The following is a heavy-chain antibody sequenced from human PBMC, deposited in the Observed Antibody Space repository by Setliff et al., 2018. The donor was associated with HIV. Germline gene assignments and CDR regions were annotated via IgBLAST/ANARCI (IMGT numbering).Heavy chain of an antibody. J-gene: IGHJ3*02. Sequence: SETLSPTCTVSGGSISSGDYYWSWIRQRPGRGLEWIGYVYYSGSSYYSPSLKSRATISGDTSKNQFSLKLSSVTAADTAVYYCAREIRHCSGGRCPTGAGAFDIWGQGTMVTVSS. D-gene: IGHD2-15*01. CDR3: AREIRHCSGGRCPTGAGAFDI. CDR1: GGSISSGDYY. CDR2: VYYSGSS. V-gene: IGHV4-31*03.